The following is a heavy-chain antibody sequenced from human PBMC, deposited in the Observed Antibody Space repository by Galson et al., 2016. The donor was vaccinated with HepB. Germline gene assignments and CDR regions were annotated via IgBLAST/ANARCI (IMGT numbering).Heavy chain of an antibody. Sequence: SLRLSCAASGFTFSSYTMNWVRQAPGKGLEWVSSISGSSYYIHYADSVKGRFTISRDNAKNSLYLQMNSLRTEDTAVYYCARDTSGYSYAFPAFDYWGQGTLVTVSS. CDR3: ARDTSGYSYAFPAFDY. CDR1: GFTFSSYT. V-gene: IGHV3-21*01. D-gene: IGHD3-22*01. J-gene: IGHJ4*02. CDR2: ISGSSYYI.